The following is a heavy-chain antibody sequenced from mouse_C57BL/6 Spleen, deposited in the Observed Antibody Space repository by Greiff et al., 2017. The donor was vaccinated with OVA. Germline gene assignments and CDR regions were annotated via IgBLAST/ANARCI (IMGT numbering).Heavy chain of an antibody. CDR2: ISDGGSYT. CDR3: AREGYGSSPFDY. V-gene: IGHV5-4*01. Sequence: DVMLVESGGGLVKPGGSLKLSCAASGFTFSSYAMSWVRQTPEKRLEWVATISDGGSYTYYPDNVKGRFTISRDNAKNNLYLQMSHLKSEDTAMYYCAREGYGSSPFDYWGQGTTLTVSS. CDR1: GFTFSSYA. D-gene: IGHD1-1*01. J-gene: IGHJ2*01.